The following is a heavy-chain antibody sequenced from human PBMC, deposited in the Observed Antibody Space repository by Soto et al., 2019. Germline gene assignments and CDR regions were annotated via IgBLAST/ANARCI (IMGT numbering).Heavy chain of an antibody. J-gene: IGHJ4*02. Sequence: GGSLRLSCAASGFTFSSYSMNWVRQAPGKGLEWVSSISSSSSYIYYADSVKGRFTISRDNAKNSLYLQMNSLRAEDTAVYYCARDISVYYGSGSYPPFDYWGQGTLVTVSS. CDR2: ISSSSSYI. CDR1: GFTFSSYS. CDR3: ARDISVYYGSGSYPPFDY. V-gene: IGHV3-21*01. D-gene: IGHD3-10*01.